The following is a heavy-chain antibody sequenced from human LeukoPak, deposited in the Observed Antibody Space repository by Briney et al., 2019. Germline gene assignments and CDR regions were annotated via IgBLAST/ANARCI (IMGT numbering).Heavy chain of an antibody. J-gene: IGHJ3*02. Sequence: GGSLRLSCAASGFTVSSNYMSWVRQAPGEGLEWVSVIYSGGSTYYADSVKGRFTISRDNSKNTLYLQMNSLRAEDTAVYYCASSLRYCSGGSCYSHDAFDIWGQGTMVTVSS. CDR2: IYSGGST. D-gene: IGHD2-15*01. CDR1: GFTVSSNY. V-gene: IGHV3-53*01. CDR3: ASSLRYCSGGSCYSHDAFDI.